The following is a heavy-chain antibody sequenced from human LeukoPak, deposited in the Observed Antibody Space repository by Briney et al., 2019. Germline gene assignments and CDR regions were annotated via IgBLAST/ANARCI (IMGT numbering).Heavy chain of an antibody. CDR1: GFNFNTYS. J-gene: IGHJ4*02. CDR2: ISGSGSGGST. V-gene: IGHV3-23*01. CDR3: AKSGYNRFDY. Sequence: GGSLRLSCEASGFNFNTYSMAWVRQAPGKGLEWVSSISGSGSGGSTYYADSVKGRFTISRDNSKNTLYLQMNSLIAEDTAVYYCAKSGYNRFDYWGQGTRVTVSS. D-gene: IGHD5-24*01.